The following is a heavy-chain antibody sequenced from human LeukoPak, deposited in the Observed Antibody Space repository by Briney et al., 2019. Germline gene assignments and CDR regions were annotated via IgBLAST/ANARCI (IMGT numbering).Heavy chain of an antibody. V-gene: IGHV4-34*01. D-gene: IGHD3-22*01. CDR2: INHSGST. CDR1: GGSFSGYY. CDR3: ARRPYYYDSSGYYSDDY. J-gene: IGHJ4*02. Sequence: LETLSLTCAVYGGSFSGYYWSWIRQPPGKGLEWIGEINHSGSTNYNPSLTSRVTISVDTSKNQFSLKLSSVTAADTAVYYCARRPYYYDSSGYYSDDYWGQGTLVTVSS.